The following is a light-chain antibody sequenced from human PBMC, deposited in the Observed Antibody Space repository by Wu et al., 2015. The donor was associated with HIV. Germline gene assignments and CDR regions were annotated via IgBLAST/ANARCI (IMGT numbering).Light chain of an antibody. CDR2: RAS. Sequence: DIQMTQSPSTLSASIGDRVTITCRASQIITTSLAWYQQKPGKAPKVLIYRASILQSGVPSRFSGNGAGTDFTLTINNLQPDDFATYYCQQYYNYETYGQGTKVKSN. V-gene: IGKV1-5*03. CDR3: QQYYNYET. CDR1: QIITTS. J-gene: IGKJ1*01.